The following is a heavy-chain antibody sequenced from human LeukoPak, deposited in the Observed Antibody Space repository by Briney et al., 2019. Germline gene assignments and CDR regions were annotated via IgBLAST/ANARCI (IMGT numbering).Heavy chain of an antibody. CDR3: ARQVRGVTKAPYYFDY. CDR2: IYYSGST. CDR1: GGSINSSSYY. V-gene: IGHV4-39*01. D-gene: IGHD3-10*01. Sequence: PSETLSLTCTVSGGSINSSSYYWGWIRQPPGKGLEWIGSIYYSGSTYYNPSLKSRVTISVDTSKNQFSLKLSSVAVADTAVYYCARQVRGVTKAPYYFDYWGQGTLVTVSS. J-gene: IGHJ4*02.